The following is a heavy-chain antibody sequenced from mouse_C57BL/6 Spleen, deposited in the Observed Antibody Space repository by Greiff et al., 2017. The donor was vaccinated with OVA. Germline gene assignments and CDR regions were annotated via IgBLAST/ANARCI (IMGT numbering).Heavy chain of an antibody. D-gene: IGHD2-1*01. CDR2: ISYSGST. V-gene: IGHV3-1*01. J-gene: IGHJ1*03. CDR1: GYSITSGYD. CDR3: ARERGYYGNLGYFDV. Sequence: EVKLMESGPGMVKPSQSLSLTCTVTGYSITSGYDWHWIRHFPGNKLEWMGYISYSGSTNYNPSLKSRISITHDTSKSHFCLKLNSVTTEDTATYYCARERGYYGNLGYFDVWGTGTTVTVSS.